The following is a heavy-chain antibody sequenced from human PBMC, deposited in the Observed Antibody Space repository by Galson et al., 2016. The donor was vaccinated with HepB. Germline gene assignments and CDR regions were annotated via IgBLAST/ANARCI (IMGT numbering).Heavy chain of an antibody. V-gene: IGHV3-21*01. CDR2: ISSSSAYV. CDR3: ARDRSRFSSGYYTGARDVFAI. J-gene: IGHJ3*02. Sequence: SLRLSCAASGFSISTYTMNWVRQAPGKGLEWISYISSSSAYVDYADSVKGRFTISRENAKNSLYLQMNSLRAEDPAVYYCARDRSRFSSGYYTGARDVFAIWGQGTVVTVSS. CDR1: GFSISTYT. D-gene: IGHD3-3*01.